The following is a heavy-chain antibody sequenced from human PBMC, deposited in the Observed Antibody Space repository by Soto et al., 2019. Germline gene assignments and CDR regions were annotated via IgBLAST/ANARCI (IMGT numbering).Heavy chain of an antibody. CDR1: GYSFISYW. V-gene: IGHV5-51*01. CDR3: ARLTPTYYYENNDYYFHY. Sequence: GESLKISCKGSGYSFISYWIGWVRQMPGKGLEWMAIFYPGDSEARYNPSFQGKVTVSADRSISTAYLQWNSLTASDTALYYCARLTPTYYYENNDYYFHYWGQGTLVTVSS. CDR2: FYPGDSEA. J-gene: IGHJ4*02. D-gene: IGHD3-22*01.